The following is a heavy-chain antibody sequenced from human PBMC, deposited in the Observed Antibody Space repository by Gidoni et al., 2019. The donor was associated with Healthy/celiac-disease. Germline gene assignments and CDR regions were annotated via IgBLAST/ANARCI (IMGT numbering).Heavy chain of an antibody. CDR3: ASTPGYCSSTSCPQFVGAVPSNNWFDP. D-gene: IGHD2-2*01. V-gene: IGHV4-39*01. CDR1: GGSISSSSYD. Sequence: QLQLQESGPGLVKPSETLYLTCTVAGGSISSSSYDWGWIRQPPGKGLEWIGSIYYSGSTSYTPSIKSRVAISVDTSMNQFSLKLSSVTAADTAVYYCASTPGYCSSTSCPQFVGAVPSNNWFDPWGQGTLVTVSS. CDR2: IYYSGST. J-gene: IGHJ5*02.